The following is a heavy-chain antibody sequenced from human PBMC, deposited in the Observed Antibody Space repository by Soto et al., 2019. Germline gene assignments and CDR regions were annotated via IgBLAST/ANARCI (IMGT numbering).Heavy chain of an antibody. Sequence: SETLSLTCTVSGGSISSGGYYWSWIRQHPGKGLEWIGYIYYSGSTYYNPSLKSRVTISVDTSKNQFSLKLSSVTAADTAVYYCARSFRGYCSGGSCYGNAFDIWGQGTMVTVSS. D-gene: IGHD2-15*01. V-gene: IGHV4-31*03. CDR3: ARSFRGYCSGGSCYGNAFDI. CDR2: IYYSGST. CDR1: GGSISSGGYY. J-gene: IGHJ3*02.